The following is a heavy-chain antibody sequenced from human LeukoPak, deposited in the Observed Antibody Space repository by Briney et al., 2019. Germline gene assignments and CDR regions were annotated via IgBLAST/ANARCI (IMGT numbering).Heavy chain of an antibody. CDR3: ARVGYYDSNGYYFFDY. V-gene: IGHV1-2*02. D-gene: IGHD3-22*01. CDR2: INPNSGGT. Sequence: GASVKVSCKASGYTFTGYYMHWVRQAPGQGLEWMGWINPNSGGTNYAQKFQGRVTMTRDTSISTAYMELSRLRSDDTAVYYCARVGYYDSNGYYFFDYWGQGTLVTVSS. J-gene: IGHJ4*02. CDR1: GYTFTGYY.